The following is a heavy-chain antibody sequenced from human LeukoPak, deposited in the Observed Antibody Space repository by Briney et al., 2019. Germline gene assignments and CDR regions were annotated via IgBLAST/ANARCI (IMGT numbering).Heavy chain of an antibody. D-gene: IGHD4-17*01. Sequence: SETLSLTCTVSGGSISSSNYYWAWIRQPPGKGLEWIGSIYYSGSTYYNPSLKSRVTISVDMSKNQFSLILSSVTATDTAVYYCARRPSTTGLDYWGQGTLVTVSS. CDR3: ARRPSTTGLDY. CDR1: GGSISSSNYY. V-gene: IGHV4-39*01. J-gene: IGHJ4*02. CDR2: IYYSGST.